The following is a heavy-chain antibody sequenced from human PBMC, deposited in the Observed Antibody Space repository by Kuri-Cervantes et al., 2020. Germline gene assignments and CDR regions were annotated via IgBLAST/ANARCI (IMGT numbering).Heavy chain of an antibody. J-gene: IGHJ3*02. D-gene: IGHD1-26*01. CDR2: ISAYNGDT. CDR1: GYTFTSYG. Sequence: ASVKVSCKASGYTFTSYGISWVRQAPGQGLEWMGWISAYNGDTNYAQKLQGRVTMTTDTSTSTAYMDLRSLRSDDTAVYYCARSRKVGAIVTDVFDIWGQGTMVTVSS. V-gene: IGHV1-18*01. CDR3: ARSRKVGAIVTDVFDI.